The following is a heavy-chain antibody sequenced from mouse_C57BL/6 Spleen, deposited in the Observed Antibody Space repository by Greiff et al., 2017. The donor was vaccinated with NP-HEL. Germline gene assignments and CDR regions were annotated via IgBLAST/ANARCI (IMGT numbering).Heavy chain of an antibody. CDR2: ISSGGSYT. CDR3: ARQEGYYGSSYSWFAY. J-gene: IGHJ3*01. Sequence: DVHLVESGGDLVKPGGSLKLSCAASGFTFSSYGMSWVRQTPDKRLEWVATISSGGSYTYYPDSVKGRFPLSRDNAKNTLYLQMSSLKSEDTAMYYCARQEGYYGSSYSWFAYWGQGTLVTVSA. D-gene: IGHD1-1*01. V-gene: IGHV5-6*01. CDR1: GFTFSSYG.